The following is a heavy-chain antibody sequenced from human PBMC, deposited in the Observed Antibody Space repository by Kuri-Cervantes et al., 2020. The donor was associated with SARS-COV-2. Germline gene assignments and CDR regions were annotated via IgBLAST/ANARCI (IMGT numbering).Heavy chain of an antibody. J-gene: IGHJ6*02. CDR1: GYTFTSYG. D-gene: IGHD4-17*01. CDR2: IIPIFGTA. V-gene: IGHV1-69*13. Sequence: SVKVSCKASGYTFTSYGISWVRQAPGQGLEWMGGIIPIFGTASYAQKFQGRVTITADESTSTAYMELSSLRSEDTAVYYCATSPVVYGDPTTYYYYYGMDVWGQGTTVTVSS. CDR3: ATSPVVYGDPTTYYYYYGMDV.